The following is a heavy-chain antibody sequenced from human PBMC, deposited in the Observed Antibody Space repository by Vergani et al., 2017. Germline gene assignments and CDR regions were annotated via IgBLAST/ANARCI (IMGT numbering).Heavy chain of an antibody. J-gene: IGHJ6*02. D-gene: IGHD5-24*01. CDR3: ARGMGDGYNFPYYYGMDV. CDR1: GGTFSSYA. Sequence: QVQLVQSGAEVKKPGSSVKVSCKASGGTFSSYAISWVRQAPGQGLEWMGGSIPIFGTANYAQKFQGRVTITADESTSTAYMELRSLRSEDTAVYYWARGMGDGYNFPYYYGMDVWGQGTTVTVSS. CDR2: SIPIFGTA. V-gene: IGHV1-69*12.